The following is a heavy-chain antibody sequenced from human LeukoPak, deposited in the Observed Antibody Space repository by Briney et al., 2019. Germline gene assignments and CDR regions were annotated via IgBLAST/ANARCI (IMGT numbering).Heavy chain of an antibody. V-gene: IGHV3-21*01. CDR3: ARDYVVPAAIGNLNWFDP. Sequence: PGGSLRLAYTPAAFTFSSYSMNWVRQAPGKGLEWVSSISSSSSYIYYADSVKGRFTISRDNAKNSLYLQMNSLRAEDTAVYYCARDYVVPAAIGNLNWFDPWGQGTLVTVSS. CDR1: AFTFSSYS. D-gene: IGHD2-2*02. J-gene: IGHJ5*02. CDR2: ISSSSSYI.